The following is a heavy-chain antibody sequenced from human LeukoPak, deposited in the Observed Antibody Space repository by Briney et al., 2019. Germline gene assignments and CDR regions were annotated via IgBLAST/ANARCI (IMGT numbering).Heavy chain of an antibody. J-gene: IGHJ3*02. CDR2: IHHSKSS. V-gene: IGHV4-4*02. CDR3: ARPSRSQGDI. D-gene: IGHD2-15*01. CDR1: GDSITSDKW. Sequence: SGTLSLTCAVSGDSITSDKWWTWVRQPPGKGLEWIGEIHHSKSSNYYPSLKSRVTISVDTSKNQFSLKLSSVTAADTAVYYCARPSRSQGDIWGQGTMVTVSS.